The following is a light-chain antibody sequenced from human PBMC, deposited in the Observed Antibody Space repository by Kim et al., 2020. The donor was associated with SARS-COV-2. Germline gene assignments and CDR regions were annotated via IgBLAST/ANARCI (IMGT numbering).Light chain of an antibody. CDR3: QQYDNLPSIT. CDR2: DAS. Sequence: ASVGDRVTITCQASQDISNYLNWYQQKPGKAPKLLIYDASNLETGVPSRFSGSGSGTDFTFTISSLQPEDIATYYCQQYDNLPSITFGQGTRLEIK. V-gene: IGKV1-33*01. CDR1: QDISNY. J-gene: IGKJ5*01.